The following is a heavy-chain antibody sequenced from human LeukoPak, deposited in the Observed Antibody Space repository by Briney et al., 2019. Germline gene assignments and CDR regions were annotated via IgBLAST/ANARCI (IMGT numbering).Heavy chain of an antibody. CDR2: IYSGGST. CDR3: AGHCSGGSCYGGLFDY. J-gene: IGHJ4*02. CDR1: GFTVSSNY. V-gene: IGHV3-53*01. D-gene: IGHD2-15*01. Sequence: PGGSLRLSCAASGFTVSSNYMSWVRQAPGKGLEWVSVIYSGGSTYYADSVKGRFTISRDNSKNTLYLQMYSLRAEDTAVYYCAGHCSGGSCYGGLFDYWGQGTLVTVSS.